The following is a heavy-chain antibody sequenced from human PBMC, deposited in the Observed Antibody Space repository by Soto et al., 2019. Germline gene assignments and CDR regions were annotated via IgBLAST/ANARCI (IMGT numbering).Heavy chain of an antibody. J-gene: IGHJ2*01. CDR2: VYYSGST. V-gene: IGHV4-30-4*01. CDR3: ARMSYFYDKWYFDL. D-gene: IGHD3-22*01. Sequence: SETLSLTCTVSGASINNNDYYWSWIRHTPGKGLEWIGYVYYSGSTDYIPSLKSRLSMSIDKSQNQFTLKMNSVTAADTATYYCARMSYFYDKWYFDLWGRGTQVTVSS. CDR1: GASINNNDYY.